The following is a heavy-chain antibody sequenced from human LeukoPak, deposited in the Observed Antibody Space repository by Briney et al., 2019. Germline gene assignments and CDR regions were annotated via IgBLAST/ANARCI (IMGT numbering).Heavy chain of an antibody. V-gene: IGHV1-8*01. CDR2: MNPKSGKT. D-gene: IGHD2-15*01. Sequence: GASVKVSCKPSGYIFTSYDMNWVRQASGQGLEWMGWMNPKSGKTTYAQKFQGRVTMTTDTFISTAYMELSSLRSEDTAVYYCARGFNCSGGSCYDNFDHWGQGALVVVSS. CDR3: ARGFNCSGGSCYDNFDH. CDR1: GYIFTSYD. J-gene: IGHJ4*02.